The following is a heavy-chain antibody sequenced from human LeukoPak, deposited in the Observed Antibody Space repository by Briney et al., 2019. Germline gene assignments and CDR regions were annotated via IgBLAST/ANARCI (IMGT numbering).Heavy chain of an antibody. D-gene: IGHD2-15*01. J-gene: IGHJ4*02. V-gene: IGHV3-23*01. Sequence: GGSLRLSCAASGLTFSDHAMSWFRQAPGKGLEWVAGITSGFTPHYADSVKGRFTISRDNSKNTFHLQLNSPRAEDTAIYYCAKDYSESRVADVFFEYWGQGTLVTVSS. CDR3: AKDYSESRVADVFFEY. CDR1: GLTFSDHA. CDR2: ITSGFTP.